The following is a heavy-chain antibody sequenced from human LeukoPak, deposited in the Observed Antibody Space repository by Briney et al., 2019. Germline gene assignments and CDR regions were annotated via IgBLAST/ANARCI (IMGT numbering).Heavy chain of an antibody. CDR3: AREGDSGSYRRGFDY. J-gene: IGHJ4*02. Sequence: GGSLRLSCAASGFTVSSNYMSWVRQAPGKGLEWVSVIYSGGSTYYADSVKGRFTISRDNSKNTLYLQMNSLRAEDTAVYYCAREGDSGSYRRGFDYWGQGTLVTVSS. D-gene: IGHD1-26*01. CDR1: GFTVSSNY. V-gene: IGHV3-66*02. CDR2: IYSGGST.